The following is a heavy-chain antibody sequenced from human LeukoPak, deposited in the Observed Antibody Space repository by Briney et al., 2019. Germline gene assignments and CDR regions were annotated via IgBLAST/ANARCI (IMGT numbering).Heavy chain of an antibody. J-gene: IGHJ5*02. CDR2: IFHSGST. Sequence: SQTLSLTCTVSGGSISGYYWNWIRQPAGKGLEWIGRIFHSGSTNYNPSLNSRVTMSVDTSKNQFSLKLSSVTAADTAVYYCARSRIVLADSLDPWGQGTLVTVSS. CDR1: GGSISGYY. V-gene: IGHV4-4*07. D-gene: IGHD6-19*01. CDR3: ARSRIVLADSLDP.